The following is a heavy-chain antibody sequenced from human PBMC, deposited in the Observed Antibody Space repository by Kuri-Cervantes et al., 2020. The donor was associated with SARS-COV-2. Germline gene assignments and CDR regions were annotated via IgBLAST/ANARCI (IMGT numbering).Heavy chain of an antibody. V-gene: IGHV5-51*01. J-gene: IGHJ6*02. CDR2: IYPGDSDT. Sequence: GESLKISCKGSGYTFTNNWIAWVRQMPGKGLEWMGIIYPGDSDTRYSPSFQGQVTISADKSISTAYLQWSSLKASDTAMYYCARRTAVYGMDVWGQGTTVTVSS. CDR3: ARRTAVYGMDV. CDR1: GYTFTNNW. D-gene: IGHD2-2*01.